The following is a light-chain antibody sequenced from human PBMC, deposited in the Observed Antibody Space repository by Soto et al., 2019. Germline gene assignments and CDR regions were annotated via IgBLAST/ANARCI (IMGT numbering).Light chain of an antibody. V-gene: IGKV1-5*03. J-gene: IGKJ1*01. CDR2: KAS. Sequence: DIQVTQSPPTLSASVGDRVTNTFRASQTISTWMAWYQQKPGKAPNLLIYKASSLKSGVPSRFSGSGSGTEFTLTISSLQPDDFATYYCQQYDTYWTFGQGTKVDIK. CDR1: QTISTW. CDR3: QQYDTYWT.